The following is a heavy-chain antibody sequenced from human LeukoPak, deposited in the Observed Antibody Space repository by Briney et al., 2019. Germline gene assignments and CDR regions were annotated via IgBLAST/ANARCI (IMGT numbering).Heavy chain of an antibody. CDR2: ISGSGGNT. J-gene: IGHJ5*02. V-gene: IGHV3-23*01. CDR3: AKESYCGDDCYPNWFDP. CDR1: GFTFRSYA. D-gene: IGHD2-21*02. Sequence: GGSLRLSCAASGFTFRSYAMSWVRQAPGKGLEWVSDISGSGGNTYYADSVKGWFTISRDNSKNTLYLQMNSLRAEDTAVYYCAKESYCGDDCYPNWFDPWGQGTLVTVSS.